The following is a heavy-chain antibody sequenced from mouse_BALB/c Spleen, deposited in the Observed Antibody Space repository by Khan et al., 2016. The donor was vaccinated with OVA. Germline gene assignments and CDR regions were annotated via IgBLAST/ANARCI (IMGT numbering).Heavy chain of an antibody. J-gene: IGHJ3*01. CDR2: INPTNGGX. D-gene: IGHD2-10*02. Sequence: QVQLQQSGAELVKPGASVKLSCKASGYTFSSYYMYWVKQRPGQGLEWIGGINPTNGGXNFNEKFKTKATLTVDKSSSTAYMQLSSLTSEDSAVYYCTRSGYANPFAYWGQGTLVTVSA. V-gene: IGHV1S81*02. CDR3: TRSGYANPFAY. CDR1: GYTFSSYY.